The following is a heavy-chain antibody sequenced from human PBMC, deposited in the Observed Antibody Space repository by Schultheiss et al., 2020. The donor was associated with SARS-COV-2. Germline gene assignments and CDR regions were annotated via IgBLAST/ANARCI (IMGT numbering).Heavy chain of an antibody. CDR1: GFTFSSYG. J-gene: IGHJ3*02. CDR3: ARHHCGGDCYSPHGAFDI. Sequence: GGSLRLSCAASGFTFSSYGMSWVRQAPGKGLEWVSYISSSGSTIYYADSVKGRFTISRDNAKNSLYLQMNSLRAGDTAVYYCARHHCGGDCYSPHGAFDIWGQGTMVTVSS. V-gene: IGHV3-48*04. CDR2: ISSSGSTI. D-gene: IGHD2-21*02.